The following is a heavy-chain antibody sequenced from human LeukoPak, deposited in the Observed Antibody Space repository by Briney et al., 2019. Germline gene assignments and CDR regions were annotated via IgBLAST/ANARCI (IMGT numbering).Heavy chain of an antibody. CDR3: DKSGYGS. D-gene: IGHD3-22*01. CDR2: IYPGDSDT. Sequence: GESLKISCKGSGYIFSTYLIGWVMQEPGKGLEWMVIIYPGDSDTRYSPSFQGHVTISADKSISTVYLQWSSLKASDTAMYYFDKSGYGSWGQGTLVTVSS. V-gene: IGHV5-51*01. CDR1: GYIFSTYL. J-gene: IGHJ4*02.